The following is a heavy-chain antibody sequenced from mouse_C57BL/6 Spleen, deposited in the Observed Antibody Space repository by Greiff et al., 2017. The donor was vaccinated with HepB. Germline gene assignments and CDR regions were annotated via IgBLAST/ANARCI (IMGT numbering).Heavy chain of an antibody. CDR3: AREGYVYYAMDY. CDR1: GYTFTSYW. J-gene: IGHJ4*01. V-gene: IGHV1-69*01. D-gene: IGHD3-1*01. CDR2: IDPSDSYT. Sequence: VQLQQPGAELVMPGASVKLSCKASGYTFTSYWMHWVKQRPGQGLEWIGEIDPSDSYTNYNQKFKGKSTLTVDKSSSTAYMQLSSLTSEDSAVYYCAREGYVYYAMDYWGQGTSVTVSS.